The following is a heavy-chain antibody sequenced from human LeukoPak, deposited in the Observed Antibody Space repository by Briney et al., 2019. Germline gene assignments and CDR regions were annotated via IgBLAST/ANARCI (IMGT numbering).Heavy chain of an antibody. CDR3: ARVKGDYGDYERSMMDV. CDR1: GCTFSNYW. CDR2: IKYAGSEK. V-gene: IGHV3-7*02. J-gene: IGHJ6*02. Sequence: HPGGSLRLSCVASGCTFSNYWMNWVRQAPGKGLEWVANIKYAGSEKYYVDSVKGRFTISRDNAKNSLYLQMNSLRAEDTAVYYCARVKGDYGDYERSMMDVWGQGTTVTVSS. D-gene: IGHD4-17*01.